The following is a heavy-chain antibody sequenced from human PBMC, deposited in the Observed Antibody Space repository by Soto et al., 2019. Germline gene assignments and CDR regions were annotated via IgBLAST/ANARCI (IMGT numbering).Heavy chain of an antibody. D-gene: IGHD6-13*01. CDR2: INHSGST. CDR3: ASLERYSSSWYPFDY. CDR1: GGFFSGYY. J-gene: IGHJ4*02. V-gene: IGHV4-34*01. Sequence: QVQLQQWGAGLLKPSETLSLTCAVYGGFFSGYYWSWIRQPPGKGLEWIGEINHSGSTNYNPSLKSRVTIPVDTSKNQFSLKLSSVTAADTAVSYCASLERYSSSWYPFDYWGQGTLVTVSS.